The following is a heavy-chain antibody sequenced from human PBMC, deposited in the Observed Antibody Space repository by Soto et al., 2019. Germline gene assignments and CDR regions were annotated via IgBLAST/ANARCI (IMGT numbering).Heavy chain of an antibody. CDR2: VKSRADYGTT. D-gene: IGHD1-26*01. V-gene: IGHV3-15*01. CDR1: GFIFSKYS. Sequence: SGGSLRLSCGASGFIFSKYSMNWVRQAPGKGLGWVAWVKSRADYGTTDYAAPVKGRFTISGDDSENTLYLQMDSLKTEDTAVYFCTVRHGGSYFGYFDHWGQGILVTVSS. CDR3: TVRHGGSYFGYFDH. J-gene: IGHJ4*02.